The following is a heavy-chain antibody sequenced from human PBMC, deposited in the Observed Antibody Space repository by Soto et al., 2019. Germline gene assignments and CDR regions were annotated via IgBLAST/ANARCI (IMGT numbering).Heavy chain of an antibody. D-gene: IGHD2-2*01. CDR3: ARDESAGSSTSN. J-gene: IGHJ4*02. CDR2: IDSSGRNV. Sequence: EVQLMESGGGLVKPGGSLRLSCAASGVGFSTYGMNWLRQTPGKGPEWVSSIDSSGRNVYYADSVEGRFTTSRDNATNSLYLQMTRLRVEDTALYFCARDESAGSSTSNWGQGTLVTVSS. CDR1: GVGFSTYG. V-gene: IGHV3-21*01.